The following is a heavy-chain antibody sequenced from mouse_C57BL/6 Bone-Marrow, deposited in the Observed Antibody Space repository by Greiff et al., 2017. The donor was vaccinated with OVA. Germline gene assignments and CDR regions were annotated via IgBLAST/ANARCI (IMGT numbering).Heavy chain of an antibody. D-gene: IGHD4-1*01. V-gene: IGHV2-9-1*01. CDR2: IWTGGGT. CDR1: GFSLTSYA. J-gene: IGHJ2*01. Sequence: VQLQQSGPGLVAPSQSLSITCTVSGFSLTSYAISWVRQPPGKGLEWLGVIWTGGGTNYNSALKSRLSISKDNSKSQVFLKMNSLQTDDTARYYCARRGEDWDGMSLDFDYWGQGTTLTVSS. CDR3: ARRGEDWDGMSLDFDY.